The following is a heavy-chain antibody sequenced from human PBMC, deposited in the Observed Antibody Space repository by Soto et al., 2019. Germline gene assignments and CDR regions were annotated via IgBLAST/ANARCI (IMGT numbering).Heavy chain of an antibody. CDR3: ARGGIALLRGVIQYYFDF. D-gene: IGHD3-10*01. V-gene: IGHV4-39*01. J-gene: IGHJ4*01. CDR1: GGSISSSSYY. Sequence: SETLSLTCTVSGGSISSSSYYWGWIRQPPGKGLEWIGSIYYSGSTYYNPSLKSRVTISVDTSKNQFSLKLTSVTAADTAVYFCARGGIALLRGVIQYYFDFWGHGTLVTVSS. CDR2: IYYSGST.